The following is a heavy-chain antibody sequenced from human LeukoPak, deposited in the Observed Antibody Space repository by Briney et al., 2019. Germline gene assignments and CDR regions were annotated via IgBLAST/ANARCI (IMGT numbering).Heavy chain of an antibody. D-gene: IGHD3-10*01. Sequence: PGRSLRLSCAASGFTFDDYAMHWVRQAPGKGLEWVSGISWNSGSIGYADSVKGRFTISRDNAKNSLYLQMNSLRAEDTAVYYCAKDMRFGELLYYYYGMDVWGQGTTVTVSS. CDR2: ISWNSGSI. J-gene: IGHJ6*02. V-gene: IGHV3-9*01. CDR3: AKDMRFGELLYYYYGMDV. CDR1: GFTFDDYA.